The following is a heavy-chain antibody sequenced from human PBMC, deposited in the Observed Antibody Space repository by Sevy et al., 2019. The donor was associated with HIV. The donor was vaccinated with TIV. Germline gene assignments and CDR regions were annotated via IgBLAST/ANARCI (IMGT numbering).Heavy chain of an antibody. V-gene: IGHV6-1*01. Sequence: LLKQSQTLSLTCAISGDSVSSNSAAWNWIRQSPSRGLEWLGRTYYRSKWYNDYAVSVKSRITINPDTSKNQFSLQLNSVTPEDTAVYYCARGVYLEELELRGLHSYYFDYWGQGTLVTVSS. CDR2: TYYRSKWYN. CDR3: ARGVYLEELELRGLHSYYFDY. D-gene: IGHD1-7*01. CDR1: GDSVSSNSAA. J-gene: IGHJ4*02.